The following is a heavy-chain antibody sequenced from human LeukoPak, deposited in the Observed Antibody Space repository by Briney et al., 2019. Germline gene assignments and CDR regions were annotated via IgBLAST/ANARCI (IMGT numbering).Heavy chain of an antibody. J-gene: IGHJ4*02. V-gene: IGHV1-69*05. D-gene: IGHD2-2*02. CDR2: IIPIFGTA. CDR3: ARRDGYCSTSCYMSSESFDY. CDR1: GGTFSSYA. Sequence: SVKVSCKASGGTFSSYAISWVRQAPGQGLEWMGRIIPIFGTANYAQKFQGRVTITTDESTSTAYMELSSLRSEDTAVYYCARRDGYCSTSCYMSSESFDYWGQGTLVTVSS.